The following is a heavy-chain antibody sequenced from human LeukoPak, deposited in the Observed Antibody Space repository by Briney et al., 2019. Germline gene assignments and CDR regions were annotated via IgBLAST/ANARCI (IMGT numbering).Heavy chain of an antibody. D-gene: IGHD3-10*01. Sequence: GGSLRLSCAASGFTFSSNAMSWVRQAPGKGLEWVSSISSSSSYIYYADSVKGRFTISRDNAKNSLYLQMNSLRAEDTAVYYCARVRITMVRGVIHPGFYGMDVWGQGTTVTVSS. CDR1: GFTFSSNA. J-gene: IGHJ6*02. CDR2: ISSSSSYI. V-gene: IGHV3-21*01. CDR3: ARVRITMVRGVIHPGFYGMDV.